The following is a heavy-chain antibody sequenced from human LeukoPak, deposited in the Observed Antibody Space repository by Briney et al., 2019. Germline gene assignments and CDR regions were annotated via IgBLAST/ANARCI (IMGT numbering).Heavy chain of an antibody. Sequence: GGSLRLSCAASGFTFSNYGVHWVRQAPGKGLEWVSFIRFDGSNKYYADSVKGRFTISRDNAKSSLYLQMDSLRAEDTAVYYCARDPGSRFLEWPDWDQGTLVTVSS. CDR3: ARDPGSRFLEWPD. V-gene: IGHV3-30*02. CDR1: GFTFSNYG. J-gene: IGHJ4*02. D-gene: IGHD3-3*01. CDR2: IRFDGSNK.